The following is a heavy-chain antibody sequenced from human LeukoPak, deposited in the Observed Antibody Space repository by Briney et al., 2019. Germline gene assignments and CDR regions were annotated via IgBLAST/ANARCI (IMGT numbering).Heavy chain of an antibody. J-gene: IGHJ4*02. Sequence: SETLSLTCTVSGGSISRSSYYWGWIRQPPGKGLEWIGSIYYSGSTYYNPSLKSRVTISVDTSKNQFSLKLSSVTAADTAVYYCARVGHDFWSGYSYYFDYWGQGTLVTVSS. CDR1: GGSISRSSYY. CDR3: ARVGHDFWSGYSYYFDY. V-gene: IGHV4-39*07. CDR2: IYYSGST. D-gene: IGHD3-3*01.